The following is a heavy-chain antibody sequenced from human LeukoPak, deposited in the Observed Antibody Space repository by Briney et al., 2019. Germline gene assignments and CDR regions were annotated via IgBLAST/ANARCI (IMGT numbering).Heavy chain of an antibody. CDR1: GGSITSYY. CDR2: IFYSGST. D-gene: IGHD6-19*01. CDR3: ARRSSSLFYFDY. V-gene: IGHV4-59*08. J-gene: IGHJ4*02. Sequence: PSETLSLTCTVSGGSITSYYWSWIRQPPGKGQEWIGHIFYSGSTKYNPSLKSRVTISVDTSKNQFSLKLSSVTAADTAAYYCARRSSSLFYFDYWGQGTLVTVSS.